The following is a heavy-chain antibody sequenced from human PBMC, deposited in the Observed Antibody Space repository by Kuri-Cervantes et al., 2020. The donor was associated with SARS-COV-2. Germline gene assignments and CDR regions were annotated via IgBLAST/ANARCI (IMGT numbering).Heavy chain of an antibody. D-gene: IGHD2-2*01. CDR2: IYHSGST. V-gene: IGHV4-39*07. Sequence: SETLSLTCTVSGGSISSGGYYWSWIRQPPGKGLEWIGSIYHSGSTYYNPSLKSRVTISVDTSKNQFSLKLSSVTAADTAVYYCAREYCSSTSCYVRWFDPWGQGTLVTVSS. CDR3: AREYCSSTSCYVRWFDP. J-gene: IGHJ5*02. CDR1: GGSISSGGYY.